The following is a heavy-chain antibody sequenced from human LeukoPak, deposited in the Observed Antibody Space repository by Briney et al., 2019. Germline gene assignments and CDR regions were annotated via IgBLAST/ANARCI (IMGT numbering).Heavy chain of an antibody. Sequence: SETLSLTCTVSGGSLNGYYWNWIRQPPGKGLEWIGFIFYGGSTTYNASLKTGVTISIDTAKNQFSLKLRSATAADTAAYYCATGRDHRVTGAHFDNWGQGTLVTVSS. J-gene: IGHJ4*02. CDR2: IFYGGST. CDR1: GGSLNGYY. D-gene: IGHD4-23*01. CDR3: ATGRDHRVTGAHFDN. V-gene: IGHV4-59*13.